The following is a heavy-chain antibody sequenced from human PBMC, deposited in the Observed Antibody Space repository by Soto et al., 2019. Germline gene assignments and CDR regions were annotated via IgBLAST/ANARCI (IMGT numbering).Heavy chain of an antibody. CDR2: IHHSGTT. V-gene: IGHV4-4*02. D-gene: IGHD2-2*01. J-gene: IGHJ5*02. CDR1: GDSISSSNW. Sequence: SETLSLTCAVSGDSISSSNWWHWVRQPPGKGLEWIGEIHHSGTTNYNPYLKSRVAISVDRSKNQFSLKLNSATAADTAVYYCARVRQYCSATSCYLDPWGKGTLVTVSS. CDR3: ARVRQYCSATSCYLDP.